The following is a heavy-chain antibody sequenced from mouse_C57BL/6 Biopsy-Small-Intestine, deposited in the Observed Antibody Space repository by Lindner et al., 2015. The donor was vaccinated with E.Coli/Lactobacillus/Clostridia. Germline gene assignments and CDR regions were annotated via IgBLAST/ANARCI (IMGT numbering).Heavy chain of an antibody. CDR1: GFTFNTYA. CDR2: IRSKSSNDAT. CDR3: VRDNWDGGYWHFDV. V-gene: IGHV10-3*01. D-gene: IGHD4-1*01. J-gene: IGHJ1*03. Sequence: VQLQESGGGLVQPKGSLKLSCAASGFTFNTYAMHWVRQAPGKGLEWVARIRSKSSNDATYYADSVKDRFTISRDESQSKFFLQMKNLKTEDTAIYYCVRDNWDGGYWHFDVWGTGTTVTVSS.